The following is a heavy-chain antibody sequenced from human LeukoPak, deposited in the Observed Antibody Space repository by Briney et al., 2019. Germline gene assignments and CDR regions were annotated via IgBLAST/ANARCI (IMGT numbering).Heavy chain of an antibody. Sequence: ASVKVSCKASGYTFTSYDINWVGQATGQGLEWRGGMNPNSGNTGYAQKFQGRVTMTRNTSISTAYMELSSLRSEDTAVYYCARAGGYCGRISCPYYFDYWGQGSLVAVSS. CDR2: MNPNSGNT. CDR1: GYTFTSYD. D-gene: IGHD2-15*01. J-gene: IGHJ4*02. CDR3: ARAGGYCGRISCPYYFDY. V-gene: IGHV1-8*01.